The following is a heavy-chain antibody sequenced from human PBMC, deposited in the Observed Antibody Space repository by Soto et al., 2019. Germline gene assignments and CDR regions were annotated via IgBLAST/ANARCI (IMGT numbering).Heavy chain of an antibody. J-gene: IGHJ3*01. CDR2: IIPMFGIP. Sequence: QVQLVQSGAEVKTPGSSVKVSCRASGGTLNKHAITWVRRAPGQGLEWLGGIIPMFGIPNYPQKFQGRVTITADDPTNTSPMELIGLTSDGTAVYYCARGGTSGWLKGAYDVWGQWTMVTVSS. D-gene: IGHD6-19*01. CDR1: GGTLNKHA. V-gene: IGHV1-69*01. CDR3: ARGGTSGWLKGAYDV.